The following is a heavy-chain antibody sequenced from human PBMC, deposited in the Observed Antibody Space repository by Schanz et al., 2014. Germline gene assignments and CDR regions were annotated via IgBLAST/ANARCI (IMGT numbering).Heavy chain of an antibody. V-gene: IGHV3-20*04. D-gene: IGHD1-1*01. Sequence: EVQLVESGGGLVQPGGSLRLSCATSGFSFSSYAINWVRQAPGKGLEWVSRINWSDGGSTGYADSVRGRFTISRDNAKSSLYLQMNSLRVEDTALYYCARDRRNADLDYWGQGTLVTVSS. CDR2: INWSDGGST. CDR1: GFSFSSYA. J-gene: IGHJ4*02. CDR3: ARDRRNADLDY.